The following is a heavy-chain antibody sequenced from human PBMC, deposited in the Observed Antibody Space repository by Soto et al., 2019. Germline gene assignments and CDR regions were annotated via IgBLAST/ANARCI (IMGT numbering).Heavy chain of an antibody. J-gene: IGHJ4*03. CDR2: IYYSGST. CDR1: GGSISSYY. D-gene: IGHD3-9*01. CDR3: ARAFGCVSVTIRAPSAFDT. V-gene: IGHV4-59*08. Sequence: SETLSLTCTVSGGSISSYYWSWIRQPPGKGLEWIGYIYYSGSTNYNPSLKSRVTISVDTSKNQFSLKLSSVTAADTAVYYCARAFGCVSVTIRAPSAFDTWCLGNILTISS.